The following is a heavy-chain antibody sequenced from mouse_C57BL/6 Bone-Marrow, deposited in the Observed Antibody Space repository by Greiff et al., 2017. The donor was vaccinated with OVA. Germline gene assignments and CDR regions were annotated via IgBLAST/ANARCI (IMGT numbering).Heavy chain of an antibody. CDR2: IWTGGGT. Sequence: QVQLQQSGPGLVAPSQSLSITCTVSGFSLTSYAISWVRQPPGKGLEWLGVIWTGGGTNYNSALKSRLSISKDNSKSQVFLKMNSLQTDDTARYYCARNKYYYGSSHWYFDVWGTGTTVTVSS. V-gene: IGHV2-9-1*01. CDR1: GFSLTSYA. D-gene: IGHD1-1*01. J-gene: IGHJ1*03. CDR3: ARNKYYYGSSHWYFDV.